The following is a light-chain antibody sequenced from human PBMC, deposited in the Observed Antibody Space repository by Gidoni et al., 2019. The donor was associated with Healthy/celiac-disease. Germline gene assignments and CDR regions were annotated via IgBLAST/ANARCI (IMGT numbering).Light chain of an antibody. CDR2: GAS. CDR3: QQYNNWPPWGT. Sequence: EIVMTPSPAPLSVSPGERATLSCRASQSVSSNLAWYQQKPGQAPRLLIYGASTRATGIPARFSGSGSGTEFTLTISSLQSEDFAVYYCQQYNNWPPWGTFGQGTKVEIK. V-gene: IGKV3-15*01. J-gene: IGKJ1*01. CDR1: QSVSSN.